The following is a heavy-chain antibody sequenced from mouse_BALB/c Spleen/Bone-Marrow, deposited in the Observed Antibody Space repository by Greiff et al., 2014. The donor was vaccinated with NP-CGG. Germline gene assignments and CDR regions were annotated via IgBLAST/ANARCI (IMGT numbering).Heavy chain of an antibody. CDR2: IHPSGSET. Sequence: QVQLQQSGAELVRPGASVKLSCQASGYSFTNYWMNWVKQRPGQGLEWIGMIHPSGSETRLNQKFKDKATLTVDKSSSTAYMQLSSPTSEDSAVYYCARFGNYEGFAYWGQGTLVTVSA. D-gene: IGHD2-1*01. CDR1: GYSFTNYW. CDR3: ARFGNYEGFAY. V-gene: IGHV1-74*01. J-gene: IGHJ3*01.